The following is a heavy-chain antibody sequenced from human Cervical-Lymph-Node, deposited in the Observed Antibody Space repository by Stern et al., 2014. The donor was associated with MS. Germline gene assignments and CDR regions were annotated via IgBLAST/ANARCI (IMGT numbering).Heavy chain of an antibody. CDR2: LYHHGDT. J-gene: IGHJ6*02. D-gene: IGHD3-10*01. CDR3: ARLLGRGGPPPLYYYFGLDV. CDR1: GDSISGSGFY. V-gene: IGHV4-39*01. Sequence: QVQLQESGPGLVKPSETLSLRCTVSGDSISGSGFYWARVRQPPGKGLQWIVVLYHHGDTDYTPSLRVRFTVSGDAANNQFSLRLSSVTAADSAVYYCARLLGRGGPPPLYYYFGLDVWGQGTTVTVSS.